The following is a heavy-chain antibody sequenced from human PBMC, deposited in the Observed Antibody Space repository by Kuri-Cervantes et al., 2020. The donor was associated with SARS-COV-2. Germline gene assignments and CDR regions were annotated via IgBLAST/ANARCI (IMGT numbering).Heavy chain of an antibody. CDR1: GGSISSSSYY. CDR3: ARGSGDRESYYYYYMDV. D-gene: IGHD3-10*01. V-gene: IGHV4-39*01. J-gene: IGHJ6*03. Sequence: GSLRLSCTVSGGSISSSSYYWGWIRQPPGKGLEWIGSMYHSGSTYYNPSLKSRLTISVDTSKNQFSLQLNSVTPEDTAVYYCARGSGDRESYYYYYMDVWGKGTTVTVSS. CDR2: MYHSGST.